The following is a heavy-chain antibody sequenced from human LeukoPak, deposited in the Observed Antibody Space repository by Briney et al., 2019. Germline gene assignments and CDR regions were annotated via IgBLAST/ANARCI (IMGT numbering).Heavy chain of an antibody. D-gene: IGHD6-13*01. J-gene: IGHJ4*01. CDR3: AKGNGKAAAGSVVDY. CDR1: GFTFSSYA. V-gene: IGHV3-23*01. CDR2: ISGSGGTT. Sequence: GGSLRLSCAASGFTFSSYAMSWVRQAPGKGLEWVSSISGSGGTTYYADSVKGRFTISRDNSKNTLYLQMNSLRPDDMAVYYCAKGNGKAAAGSVVDYWGHGTLVTVSS.